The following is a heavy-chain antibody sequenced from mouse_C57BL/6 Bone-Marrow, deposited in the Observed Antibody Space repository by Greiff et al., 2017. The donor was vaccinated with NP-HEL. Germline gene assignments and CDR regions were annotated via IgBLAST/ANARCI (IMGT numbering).Heavy chain of an antibody. Sequence: EVQLQQPGPVLVKPGASVKMSCKASGYTFTDYYMNWVKQSHGKSLEWIGVINPYNGGTSYNQKFKGKATLTVDKSSSTAYMELNSLTSEDSAVYYCASSYYGSSWAYWGQGTLVTVSA. CDR3: ASSYYGSSWAY. D-gene: IGHD1-1*01. CDR1: GYTFTDYY. J-gene: IGHJ3*01. V-gene: IGHV1-19*01. CDR2: INPYNGGT.